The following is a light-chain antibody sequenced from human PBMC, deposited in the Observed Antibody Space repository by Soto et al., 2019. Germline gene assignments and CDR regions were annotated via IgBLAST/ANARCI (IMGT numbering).Light chain of an antibody. CDR3: QQRSNWPVIT. CDR2: GAS. CDR1: QSVSSNY. Sequence: EIVLTQSPGTLSLSLGERATLSCRASQSVSSNYLAWYQQKPGQAPRLLIYGASSRATGIPDRFSGSGSGTDFTLTISRLEPEDFGVYSCQQRSNWPVITFGQGTRLEIK. J-gene: IGKJ5*01. V-gene: IGKV3D-20*02.